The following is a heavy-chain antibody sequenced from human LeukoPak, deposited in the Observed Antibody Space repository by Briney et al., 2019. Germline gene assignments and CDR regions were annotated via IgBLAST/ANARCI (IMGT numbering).Heavy chain of an antibody. Sequence: GGSLRLSCAASGFTFSSFAMSWVRQAPGRGLEWVSSISGSGASTYYADPVKGRFTISRDNSRNTLYLQMSSLRAEDTAVYYCAKSHSVAVAGTYSTYYFDSWGQGTLVTVSS. CDR1: GFTFSSFA. CDR3: AKSHSVAVAGTYSTYYFDS. J-gene: IGHJ4*02. CDR2: ISGSGAST. D-gene: IGHD6-19*01. V-gene: IGHV3-23*01.